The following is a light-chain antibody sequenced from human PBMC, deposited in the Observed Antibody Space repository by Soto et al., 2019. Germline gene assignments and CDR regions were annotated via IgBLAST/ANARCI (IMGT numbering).Light chain of an antibody. CDR2: DVS. V-gene: IGLV2-14*01. Sequence: HCSLTQPWSGSGFAGRSISLSCPTTSSDVGGYNYVSWYQQHPGKAPKLMIYDVSNRPSGVSNRFSGSKSGNTASLTISGLQAEDEADFYCSSYTSSSTLSYVFGTGTKVTVL. CDR1: SSDVGGYNY. CDR3: SSYTSSSTLSYV. J-gene: IGLJ1*01.